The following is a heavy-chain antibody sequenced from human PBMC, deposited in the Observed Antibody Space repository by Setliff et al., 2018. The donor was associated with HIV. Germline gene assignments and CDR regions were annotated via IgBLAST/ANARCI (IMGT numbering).Heavy chain of an antibody. J-gene: IGHJ4*02. Sequence: GGSLRLSCAASGFTFSDCSMNWVRQAPGKGLEWVAFISYDGSKKYDADFVKGRFTISRDNSKNTMYLQMNTLRVEDTAVYYCARDPPGSGFHLDYWGQGTPVTVSS. CDR1: GFTFSDCS. CDR2: ISYDGSKK. CDR3: ARDPPGSGFHLDY. V-gene: IGHV3-30*03. D-gene: IGHD5-12*01.